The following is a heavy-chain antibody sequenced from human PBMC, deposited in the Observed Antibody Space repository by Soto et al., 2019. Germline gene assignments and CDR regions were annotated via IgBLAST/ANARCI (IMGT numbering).Heavy chain of an antibody. V-gene: IGHV3-23*01. CDR1: GFTFSTYA. CDR3: XXXXXXXTXXXFFEY. CDR2: VSASGLNT. J-gene: IGHJ4*02. Sequence: EVQLLESGGKLVQPGGSLTLSCAASGFTFSTYAMAWVRQAPGKGLEWVSGVSASGLNTDYADPVKGRFYISRDNSKNTVSLHMNXLRAXXXXXXXXXXXXXXXTXXXFFEYWGQGTPVTXXS.